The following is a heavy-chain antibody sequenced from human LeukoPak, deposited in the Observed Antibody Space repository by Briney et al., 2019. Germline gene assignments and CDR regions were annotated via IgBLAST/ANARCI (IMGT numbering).Heavy chain of an antibody. Sequence: GGSLRLSCAASGFTFSNAWMSWVRQAPGKGLEWVGRIKSKTDGGTTDYAAPVKGRFTISRDDSNNPLYLQMNSLKTEDTAVYYCTTRLTVTFGGVIVFDYWGQGTLVTVSS. CDR2: IKSKTDGGTT. J-gene: IGHJ4*02. CDR3: TTRLTVTFGGVIVFDY. D-gene: IGHD3-16*02. V-gene: IGHV3-15*01. CDR1: GFTFSNAW.